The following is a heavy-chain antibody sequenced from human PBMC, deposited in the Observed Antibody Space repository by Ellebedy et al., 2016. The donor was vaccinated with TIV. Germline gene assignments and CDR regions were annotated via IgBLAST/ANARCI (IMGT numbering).Heavy chain of an antibody. V-gene: IGHV3-7*03. Sequence: PGGSLRLSCAAWGFSFSNFWMSWVRQAPGKGLEWVAHIKTDGSETYYADSVKGRFTISRDNSKNSLYLQMNSLRTEDTALYYCAKDGGDGSKGYWGQGTLVTVSS. CDR3: AKDGGDGSKGY. CDR1: GFSFSNFW. J-gene: IGHJ4*02. D-gene: IGHD5-24*01. CDR2: IKTDGSET.